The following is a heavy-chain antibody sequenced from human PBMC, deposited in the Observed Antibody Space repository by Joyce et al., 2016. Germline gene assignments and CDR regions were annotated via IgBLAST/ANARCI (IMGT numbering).Heavy chain of an antibody. J-gene: IGHJ4*02. V-gene: IGHV3-30-3*01. Sequence: QVQLVESGGGVAQPGRSLRISCAASGFTFKRYAMQWVRQKPGRGMEWVAVISPYGSKKFYSDSVKDRFIISRDNSNKMVFVQMNSLRVEDTGVYHCARSPSNSWHTFDSWGQGTLVSVSS. CDR1: GFTFKRYA. CDR3: ARSPSNSWHTFDS. D-gene: IGHD2-2*01. CDR2: ISPYGSKK.